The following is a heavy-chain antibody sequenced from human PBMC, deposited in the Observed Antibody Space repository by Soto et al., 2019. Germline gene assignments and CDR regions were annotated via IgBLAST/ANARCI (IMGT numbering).Heavy chain of an antibody. J-gene: IGHJ4*02. CDR2: IYWDDDK. V-gene: IGHV2-5*02. CDR3: AHRLSDSGIAVAVFDY. Sequence: QITLKESGPTLVKPTQTLTLTCTFSGFSLSTSGVGVGWIRQPPGKALEWLALIYWDDDKRYSPSLKSRLTITXXTXKXXVVLTMTNMDPVDTATYYCAHRLSDSGIAVAVFDYWGQGTLVTVSS. CDR1: GFSLSTSGVG. D-gene: IGHD6-13*01.